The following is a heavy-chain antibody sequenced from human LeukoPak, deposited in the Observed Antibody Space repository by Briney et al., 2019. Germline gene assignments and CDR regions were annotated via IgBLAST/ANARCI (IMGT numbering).Heavy chain of an antibody. CDR1: GGTFSSYA. CDR2: IIPIFGTA. D-gene: IGHD2-2*01. J-gene: IGHJ3*02. CDR3: AKAAARSHDAFDI. Sequence: SVKVSCKASGGTFSSYAISWVRQAPGQGLEWMGGIIPIFGTANYAQKFQGRVTITTDESTSTAYMELRSLRSEDTAVYYCAKAAARSHDAFDIWGQGTMVTVSS. V-gene: IGHV1-69*05.